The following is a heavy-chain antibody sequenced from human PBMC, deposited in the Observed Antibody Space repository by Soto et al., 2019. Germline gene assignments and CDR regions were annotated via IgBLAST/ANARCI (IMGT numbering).Heavy chain of an antibody. CDR2: IYYSGST. J-gene: IGHJ6*03. CDR3: ARVQAMVRGGYYYYYMDV. D-gene: IGHD3-10*01. CDR1: GGSISSYY. Sequence: PSGTLSLTCTVSGGSISSYYWGGIRQPTGKGLEWIGYIYYSGSTNYNPSLKSRVTISVDTSKNQFSLKLSSVTAADTAVYYCARVQAMVRGGYYYYYMDVWGKGTTVTVSS. V-gene: IGHV4-59*01.